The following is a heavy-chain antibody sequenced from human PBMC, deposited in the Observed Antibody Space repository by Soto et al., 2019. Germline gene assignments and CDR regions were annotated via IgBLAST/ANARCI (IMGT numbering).Heavy chain of an antibody. V-gene: IGHV1-8*01. Sequence: XSVKGSCEAAGYTFTSYDINWGRQATVQGLEWMGWMNPNSGNTGYSQKFQGRVTMTRNTSISTAYMELSSLRYEDTAVYYCARGDQYGMDVWGQGTTVTVSS. J-gene: IGHJ6*02. CDR2: MNPNSGNT. CDR1: GYTFTSYD. CDR3: ARGDQYGMDV.